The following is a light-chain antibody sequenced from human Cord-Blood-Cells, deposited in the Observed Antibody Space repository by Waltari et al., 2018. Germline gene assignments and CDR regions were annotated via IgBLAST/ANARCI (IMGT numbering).Light chain of an antibody. CDR3: QQLNSYPYT. V-gene: IGKV1-9*01. CDR1: QGISSY. CDR2: TAS. Sequence: QLTQSPSSLSASVGDRVTITCRPSQGISSYLAWYQQKPGKAPKLLIYTASTLQSGVPSRFSGSGSGTEFTLTISSLQPEDFATYYCQQLNSYPYTFGQGTKLEIK. J-gene: IGKJ2*01.